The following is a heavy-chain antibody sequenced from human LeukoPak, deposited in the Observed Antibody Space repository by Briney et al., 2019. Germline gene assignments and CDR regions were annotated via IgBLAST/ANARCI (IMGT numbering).Heavy chain of an antibody. D-gene: IGHD2-15*01. CDR3: AREYCSGGSCFFDY. CDR2: IYYSGST. CDR1: GGSISSYY. Sequence: SETLSLTCAVSGGSISSYYWSWIRQPPGKGLEWIGYIYYSGSTNYNPSLKSRVTISVDTSKNQFSLKLSSVTAADTAVYYCAREYCSGGSCFFDYWGQGTLVTVSS. V-gene: IGHV4-59*01. J-gene: IGHJ4*02.